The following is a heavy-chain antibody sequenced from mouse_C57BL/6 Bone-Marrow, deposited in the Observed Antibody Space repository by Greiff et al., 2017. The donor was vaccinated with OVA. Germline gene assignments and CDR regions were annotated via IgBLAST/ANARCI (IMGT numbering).Heavy chain of an antibody. Sequence: QVQLQQSGAELARPGASVKLSCKASGYTFTSYGISWVKQRTGQGLEWIGEFYPRSGNPYYNETFKGKAKLTSDKSSSKAYMELRILTSEDSAGYFCARDSNYLYYFDYWGQGTTLTVSS. CDR1: GYTFTSYG. CDR3: ARDSNYLYYFDY. CDR2: FYPRSGNP. D-gene: IGHD2-5*01. V-gene: IGHV1-81*01. J-gene: IGHJ2*01.